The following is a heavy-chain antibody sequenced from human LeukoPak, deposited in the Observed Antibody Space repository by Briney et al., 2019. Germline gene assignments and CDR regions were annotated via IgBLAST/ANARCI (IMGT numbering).Heavy chain of an antibody. J-gene: IGHJ4*02. CDR3: ARDGCDILTGYYICYFDY. V-gene: IGHV3-30*04. D-gene: IGHD3-9*01. CDR2: ISYDGSNK. CDR1: GLTFSSYA. Sequence: QPGGSLRLSCAASGLTFSSYAMHWVRQAPGKGLEWVAVISYDGSNKYYADSVKGRFTISRDNSKNTLYLQMNSLRAEDTAVYYCARDGCDILTGYYICYFDYWGQGTLVTVSS.